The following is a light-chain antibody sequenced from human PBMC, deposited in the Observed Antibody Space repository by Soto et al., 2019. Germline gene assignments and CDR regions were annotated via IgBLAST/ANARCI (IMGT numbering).Light chain of an antibody. CDR2: KTS. Sequence: DVQMTQSPSSLSPSVGDRVTITCRASQSFNTWLAWYQQKPGKAPKLLIYKTSILESGVPSRFSGSGSGTEFTLTISSLQPEDSATDYCQQYNSYPYTFGQWTKLEIK. V-gene: IGKV1-5*03. CDR1: QSFNTW. J-gene: IGKJ2*01. CDR3: QQYNSYPYT.